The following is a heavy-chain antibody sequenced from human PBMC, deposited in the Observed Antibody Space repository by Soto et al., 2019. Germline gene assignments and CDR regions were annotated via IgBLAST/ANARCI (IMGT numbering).Heavy chain of an antibody. CDR1: GYTFTSYA. CDR3: ARDLPVLLWFGELSYYYYYMDV. Sequence: ASVKVSCKASGYTFTSYAMHLVRQAPGQRLEWMGWINAGNGNTKYSQKFQGRVTITRDTSASTAYMELSSLRSEDTAVYYCARDLPVLLWFGELSYYYYYMDVWGKGTTVTVSS. CDR2: INAGNGNT. J-gene: IGHJ6*03. V-gene: IGHV1-3*01. D-gene: IGHD3-10*01.